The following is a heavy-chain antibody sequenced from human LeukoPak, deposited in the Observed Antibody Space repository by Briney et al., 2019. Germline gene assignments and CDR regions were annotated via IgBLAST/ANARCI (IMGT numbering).Heavy chain of an antibody. D-gene: IGHD2/OR15-2a*01. V-gene: IGHV6-1*01. Sequence: SQTLSLTCAISGDSVSSSGAAWNWIRQSPSRGLEWLGRTYYRSKWHHDYVVSVKSRIAINPDTSKNESSQQLKSVTPEDTAVYYRARDYFDETIDYWGQGSLVIVSS. J-gene: IGHJ4*02. CDR3: ARDYFDETIDY. CDR1: GDSVSSSGAA. CDR2: TYYRSKWHH.